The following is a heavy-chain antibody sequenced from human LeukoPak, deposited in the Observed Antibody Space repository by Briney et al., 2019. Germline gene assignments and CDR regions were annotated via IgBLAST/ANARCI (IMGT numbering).Heavy chain of an antibody. J-gene: IGHJ5*02. CDR1: GGSFSGYY. CDR2: INHSGST. CDR3: ARAVLSRGTGWFDP. V-gene: IGHV4-34*01. Sequence: SETLSLTCAVYGGSFSGYYWSWIRQPPGKGLEWIGEINHSGSTNYNPSLKSRVTISVDTSKNQFSLKLSSVTAADTAVYYCARAVLSRGTGWFDPWGQGTLVTVSS. D-gene: IGHD1-1*01.